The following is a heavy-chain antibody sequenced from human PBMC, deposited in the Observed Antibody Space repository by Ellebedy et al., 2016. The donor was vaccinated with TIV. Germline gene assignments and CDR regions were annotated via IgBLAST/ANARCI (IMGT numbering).Heavy chain of an antibody. Sequence: MPSETLSLTCSVSGDSMNLQYWSWIRQTPANGLEWIGYVYSSGDTNYNPSLRSRVTISIDLSRMQFSLTLTSVTAAATAVYYCARVVPGDSSLSAYDVWGQGTVVTVSS. CDR1: GDSMNLQY. J-gene: IGHJ3*01. V-gene: IGHV4-59*11. D-gene: IGHD6-6*01. CDR3: ARVVPGDSSLSAYDV. CDR2: VYSSGDT.